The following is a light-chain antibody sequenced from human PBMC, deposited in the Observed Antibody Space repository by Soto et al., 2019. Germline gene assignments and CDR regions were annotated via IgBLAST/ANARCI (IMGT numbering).Light chain of an antibody. CDR1: SSDVGGYNY. CDR2: DVS. V-gene: IGLV2-14*01. CDR3: SSYTSSSTILV. J-gene: IGLJ1*01. Sequence: QSALTQPASVSGSPGQSITISCTGTSSDVGGYNYVSWYQQHPGKAPKLMIYDVSNRPSGVSNRFSGSKSGNTASLTISGLQAEDEADYYCSSYTSSSTILVFGTRTKVTV.